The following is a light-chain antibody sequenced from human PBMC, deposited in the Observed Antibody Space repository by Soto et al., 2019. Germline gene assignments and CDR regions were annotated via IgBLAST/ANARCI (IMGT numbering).Light chain of an antibody. V-gene: IGKV3-15*01. CDR1: QSISTN. Sequence: EIVMTQSPATLSVSPGERVILSCRASQSISTNLAWYQYIPGQAPRLLIYAASTRATGIPARFSGSGSGTDSTLSIISLQAEHYAVDYCHQYNNWPPWTFGQGTKVDSK. CDR3: HQYNNWPPWT. J-gene: IGKJ1*01. CDR2: AAS.